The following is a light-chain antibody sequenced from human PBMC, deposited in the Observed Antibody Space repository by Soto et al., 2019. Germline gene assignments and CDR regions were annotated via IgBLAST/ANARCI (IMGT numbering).Light chain of an antibody. CDR2: SAS. J-gene: IGKJ4*01. CDR3: QKYNSGPLT. CDR1: QGISSF. Sequence: PSSLSASVGDRVTITCRASQGISSFLAWYQQIPGKVPKLLIYSASTLQSGVPSRFSGSGSGTDFTLTISSLQPEDVAIYYCQKYNSGPLTFGGGTRWIS. V-gene: IGKV1-27*01.